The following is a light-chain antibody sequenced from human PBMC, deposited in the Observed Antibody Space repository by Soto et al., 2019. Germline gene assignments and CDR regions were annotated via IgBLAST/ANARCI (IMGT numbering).Light chain of an antibody. J-gene: IGKJ4*01. CDR1: QSISSSH. CDR3: QHFDNSPVG. CDR2: GAS. V-gene: IGKV3-20*01. Sequence: EIVLTQSPGTLSLSPGERATLSCRASQSISSSHLAWYQQKPGQAPRLLIYGASSRAIGIPDRFSGSGSGTDFTLTISSLEPEDFALYHCQHFDNSPVGFGGGTKVEIK.